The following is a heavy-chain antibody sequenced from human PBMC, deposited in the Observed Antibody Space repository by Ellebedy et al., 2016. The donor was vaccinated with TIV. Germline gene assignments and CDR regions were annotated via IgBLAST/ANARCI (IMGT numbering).Heavy chain of an antibody. J-gene: IGHJ6*02. D-gene: IGHD2-15*01. Sequence: GGSLRLXXAASGFTFSSYWMHWVRQAPGKGLVWVSRVNGDGSSTTYADSVKGRFTISRDNAKNTLFLQMNSLRAEDTAVYYCAGGGQSYYYAMDVWGQGTTVTVSS. CDR1: GFTFSSYW. V-gene: IGHV3-74*01. CDR2: VNGDGSST. CDR3: AGGGQSYYYAMDV.